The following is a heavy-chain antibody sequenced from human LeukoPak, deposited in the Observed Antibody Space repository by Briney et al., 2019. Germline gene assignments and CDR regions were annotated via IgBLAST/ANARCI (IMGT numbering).Heavy chain of an antibody. Sequence: GGSLRLSCAASGFTFSSYAMHWVRQAPGKGLEWVAVISYDGSNKYYADSVKGRFTISRDNSKNTLYLQMNSLRAEDTAVYYCARHDRIIASPLVWGQGILVTVSS. CDR3: ARHDRIIASPLV. CDR2: ISYDGSNK. D-gene: IGHD2/OR15-2a*01. J-gene: IGHJ4*02. CDR1: GFTFSSYA. V-gene: IGHV3-30*04.